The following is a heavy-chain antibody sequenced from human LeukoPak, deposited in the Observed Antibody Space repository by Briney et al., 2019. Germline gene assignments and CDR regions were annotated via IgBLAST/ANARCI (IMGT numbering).Heavy chain of an antibody. Sequence: ASVKVSCKASGYTFNTYGISWVRQAPGQGHEWMGWISTYNGDTKYAEKVQGRVTMTIDTPTTTAYMELRSLRSDDTAVYYCARTRCTGGSCYDYWGQGTLVTVSS. J-gene: IGHJ4*02. CDR1: GYTFNTYG. V-gene: IGHV1-18*01. CDR3: ARTRCTGGSCYDY. D-gene: IGHD2-15*01. CDR2: ISTYNGDT.